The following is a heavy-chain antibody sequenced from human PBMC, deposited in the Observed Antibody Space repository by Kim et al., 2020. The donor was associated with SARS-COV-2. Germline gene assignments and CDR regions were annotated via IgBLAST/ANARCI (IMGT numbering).Heavy chain of an antibody. V-gene: IGHV3-11*06. CDR2: ISSSSSYT. CDR3: ARDTGLRYFDWLQDWYFDL. J-gene: IGHJ2*01. Sequence: GGSLKLSCAASGFTFSDYYMSWIRQAPGKGLEWVSYISSSSSYTNYADSVKGRFTISRDNAKNSLYLQMNSLRAEDTAVYYCARDTGLRYFDWLQDWYFDLWGRGTLVTVSS. CDR1: GFTFSDYY. D-gene: IGHD3-9*01.